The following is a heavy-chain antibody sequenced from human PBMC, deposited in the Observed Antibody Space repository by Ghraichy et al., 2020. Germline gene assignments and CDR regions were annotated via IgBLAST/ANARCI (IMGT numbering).Heavy chain of an antibody. V-gene: IGHV4-59*01. Sequence: SETLSLTCTVSGGSISSYYWSWIRQPPGKGLEWIGYIYYSGSTNYNPSLKSRVTISLDTSKNQFSLQLSSVTAADTAVYYCARDSFSGELSSCGGDCYSPAFDIWGQGTIVTVFS. CDR1: GGSISSYY. J-gene: IGHJ3*02. CDR2: IYYSGST. CDR3: ARDSFSGELSSCGGDCYSPAFDI. D-gene: IGHD2-21*01.